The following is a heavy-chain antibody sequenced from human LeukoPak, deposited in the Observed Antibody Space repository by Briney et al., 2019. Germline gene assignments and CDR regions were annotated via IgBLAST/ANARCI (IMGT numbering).Heavy chain of an antibody. CDR1: GGSISSYY. Sequence: SETLSLTCTDSGGSISSYYWCWLRQPPREGREGRGEIYSSRSTNNNPSPKSGVTISVDMSKNQFSLKLNSVTAADTAVYYCARGYGGNAGAFDIWGQGTMVTVSS. CDR3: ARGYGGNAGAFDI. J-gene: IGHJ3*02. V-gene: IGHV4-59*01. D-gene: IGHD4-23*01. CDR2: IYSSRST.